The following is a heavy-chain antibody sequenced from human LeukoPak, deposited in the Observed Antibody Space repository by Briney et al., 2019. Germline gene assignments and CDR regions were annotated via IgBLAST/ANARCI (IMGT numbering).Heavy chain of an antibody. D-gene: IGHD2-2*01. CDR2: INSDGSST. J-gene: IGHJ4*02. CDR1: GFTFSSYS. V-gene: IGHV3-74*01. CDR3: ARFYCSSTSCLEDY. Sequence: GGSLRLSCAASGFTFSSYSMNWVRQAPGKGLVWVSRINSDGSSTSYAGSVKGRFTISRDNAKNTLYLQMNSLRAEDTAVYYCARFYCSSTSCLEDYWGQGTLVTVSS.